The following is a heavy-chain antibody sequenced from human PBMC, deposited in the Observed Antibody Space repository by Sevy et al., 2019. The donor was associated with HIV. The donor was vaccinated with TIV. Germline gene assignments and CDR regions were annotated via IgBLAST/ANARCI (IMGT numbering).Heavy chain of an antibody. CDR1: GGSVTRGSNY. CDR3: ARAARDGYNYRSDYFDY. V-gene: IGHV4-61*01. CDR2: VHHSGST. D-gene: IGHD5-12*01. J-gene: IGHJ4*02. Sequence: SETLSLTCTVSGGSVTRGSNYWTWIRQPPGKGLEWIGYVHHSGSTNYTPSLKSRLTISIDTSKNQFSVRLRSVTAADTAVYYCARAARDGYNYRSDYFDYWGQGSLVTVSS.